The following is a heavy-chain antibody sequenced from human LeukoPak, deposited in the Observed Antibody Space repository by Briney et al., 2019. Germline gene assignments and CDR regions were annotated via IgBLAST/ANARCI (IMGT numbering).Heavy chain of an antibody. Sequence: SETLSLTCAVYGGSFTDYYWSWIRQTPGKVLEWNGEVNHSGTTNYNPSLKSRVTISVDTSKNQFSLKVTSVTAADTALYYCARAYNGYDYPRGQGTLVTVSS. J-gene: IGHJ5*02. V-gene: IGHV4-34*01. CDR3: ARAYNGYDYP. CDR1: GGSFTDYY. D-gene: IGHD5-12*01. CDR2: VNHSGTT.